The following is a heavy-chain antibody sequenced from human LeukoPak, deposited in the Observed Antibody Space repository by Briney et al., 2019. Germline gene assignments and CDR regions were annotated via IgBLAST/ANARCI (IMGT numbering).Heavy chain of an antibody. CDR3: ARIYSNGWPDY. CDR2: ISYDGSNK. D-gene: IGHD6-19*01. V-gene: IGHV3-30*03. CDR1: GFTFSSYG. Sequence: GRSLRLSCAASGFTFSSYGMHWVRQAPGKGLEWVAVISYDGSNKYYADSVKGRFTISRDNSKNTLYLQMNSLRGEDTAVYYCARIYSNGWPDYWGQGTLATVSS. J-gene: IGHJ4*02.